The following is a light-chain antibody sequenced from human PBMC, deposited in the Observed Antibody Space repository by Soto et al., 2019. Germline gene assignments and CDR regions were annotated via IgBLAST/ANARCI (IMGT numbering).Light chain of an antibody. CDR1: QSISGY. CDR3: QQSYSFPRT. Sequence: DIQMTQSSSSLSASXXDRVTITCGASQSISGYLNWYQQKPGKAPNXXIHAAFNLQSGVPSRFSGSGSGTDFTLTISSLQPEDFATYYCQQSYSFPRTFGQGTKVDIK. V-gene: IGKV1-39*01. CDR2: AAF. J-gene: IGKJ1*01.